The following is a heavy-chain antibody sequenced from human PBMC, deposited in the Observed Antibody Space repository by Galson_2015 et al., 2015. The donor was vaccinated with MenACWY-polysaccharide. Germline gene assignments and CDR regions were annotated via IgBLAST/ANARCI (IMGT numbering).Heavy chain of an antibody. CDR1: GVSVSSYY. V-gene: IGHV4-59*02. Sequence: SETLSLTCTVSGVSVSSYYWSRIRQPPGKGLEWIGYISNSGSTNYNPSLKSRVTISVDTSKSQFSLKLSSVTAADTAVYYCASAGILSQPDVWGQGTTVTVSS. CDR2: ISNSGST. J-gene: IGHJ6*02. CDR3: ASAGILSQPDV.